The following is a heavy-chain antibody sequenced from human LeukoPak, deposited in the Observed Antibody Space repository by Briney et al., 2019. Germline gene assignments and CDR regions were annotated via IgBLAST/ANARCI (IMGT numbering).Heavy chain of an antibody. J-gene: IGHJ6*02. V-gene: IGHV1-18*01. CDR2: ISAYNGNT. CDR3: ARAYCGGDCRPYYYYGMDV. Sequence: ASVKVSRKASGYTLTGYGISWVRQAPGQGLEWMGWISAYNGNTNYAQKLQGRVTMTTDTSTSTAYMELRSLRSDDTAVYYCARAYCGGDCRPYYYYGMDVWGQGTTVTVSS. CDR1: GYTLTGYG. D-gene: IGHD2-21*02.